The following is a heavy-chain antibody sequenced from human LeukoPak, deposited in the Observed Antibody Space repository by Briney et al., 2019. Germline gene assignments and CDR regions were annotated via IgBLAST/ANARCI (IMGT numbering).Heavy chain of an antibody. J-gene: IGHJ6*03. D-gene: IGHD6-6*01. Sequence: SETLSLTCTVSGGSINNSYWTWIRQPPGKGLEWIGHIYYSGSTNYNPSLKSRVTISVDTSKNQFSLKLSSVTAADTAVYYCARASAARPPVDYYYYYYMDVWGKGTTVTVSS. CDR1: GGSINNSY. CDR2: IYYSGST. V-gene: IGHV4-59*01. CDR3: ARASAARPPVDYYYYYYMDV.